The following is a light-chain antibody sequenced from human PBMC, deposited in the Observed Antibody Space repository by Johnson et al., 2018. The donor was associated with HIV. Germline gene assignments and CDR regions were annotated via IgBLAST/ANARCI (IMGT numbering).Light chain of an antibody. CDR1: SSNIGNNY. Sequence: QSVLTQPPSVSAAPGQKVTISCSGSSSNIGNNYVSWYRQLPGTAPKLLIYENTHRPSGIPDRFSGSKSGASATLGITGLQTGDEADYYCATWDSSLRSGFFGAGTKVTVL. CDR3: ATWDSSLRSGF. V-gene: IGLV1-51*02. CDR2: ENT. J-gene: IGLJ1*01.